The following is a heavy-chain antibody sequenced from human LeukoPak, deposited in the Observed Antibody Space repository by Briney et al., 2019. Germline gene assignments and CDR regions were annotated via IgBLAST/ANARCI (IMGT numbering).Heavy chain of an antibody. D-gene: IGHD3-10*01. V-gene: IGHV3-21*01. CDR1: GFTFSSYS. CDR2: ISSSSSYI. CDR3: ARAQWFGELLSTYMDV. Sequence: GGSLRLSCAASGFTFSSYSMNWVRQAPGKGLDWVSSISSSSSYIYYADSVKGRFTISRDNAKNSLYLQMNSLRAEDTAVYYCARAQWFGELLSTYMDVWGKGTTVTVSS. J-gene: IGHJ6*03.